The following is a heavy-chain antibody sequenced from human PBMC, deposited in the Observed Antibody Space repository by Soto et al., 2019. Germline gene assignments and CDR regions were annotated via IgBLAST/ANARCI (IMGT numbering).Heavy chain of an antibody. D-gene: IGHD1-26*01. CDR2: IYHSGST. V-gene: IGHV4-4*02. CDR1: GGSISSSNW. Sequence: QVQLQESGPGLVKPSGTLSLTCAVSGGSISSSNWWSWVRQPPGKGLEWIGEIYHSGSTHYNPSLKSRVTILVDKSKNQFSLKLSSVTAADTAVYYCAREYRYVGATEGFDYWGQGTLVTVSS. J-gene: IGHJ4*02. CDR3: AREYRYVGATEGFDY.